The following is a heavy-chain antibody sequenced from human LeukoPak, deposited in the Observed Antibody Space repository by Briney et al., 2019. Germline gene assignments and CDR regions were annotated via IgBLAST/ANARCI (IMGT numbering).Heavy chain of an antibody. D-gene: IGHD6-13*01. Sequence: PGGSLRLSCAASGFTFSSYSMNWVRQAPGKGPEWVSSISSSSSYIYYADSVKGRFTISRDNAKNSLYLQMNSLRAEDTAVYYCARGPGGSSSWYSDYWGQGTLVTVSS. CDR3: ARGPGGSSSWYSDY. CDR2: ISSSSSYI. V-gene: IGHV3-21*01. CDR1: GFTFSSYS. J-gene: IGHJ4*02.